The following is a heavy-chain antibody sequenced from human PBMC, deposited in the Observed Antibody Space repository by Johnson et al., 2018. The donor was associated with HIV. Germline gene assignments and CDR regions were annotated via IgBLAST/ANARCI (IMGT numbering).Heavy chain of an antibody. J-gene: IGHJ3*02. CDR2: IYSGGST. CDR3: AKDQWELSRGAFDI. Sequence: VQLVESGGGLVQPGGSLRLSCAASGFTVSSNYMSWVRQAPGNGLEWVSVIYSGGSTYYADYVKGRFTISRDNSKNTPYLQMNSLRAEDTAVYYCAKDQWELSRGAFDIWGQGTMVTVSS. CDR1: GFTVSSNY. D-gene: IGHD1-26*01. V-gene: IGHV3-66*02.